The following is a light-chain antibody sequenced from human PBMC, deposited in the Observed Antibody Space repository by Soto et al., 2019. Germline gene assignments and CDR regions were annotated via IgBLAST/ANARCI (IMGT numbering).Light chain of an antibody. V-gene: IGKV3-20*01. CDR2: GAS. J-gene: IGKJ4*01. CDR3: QQYGSSSIT. CDR1: QRVSSSY. Sequence: IVLTQSPSTLSLSPGGRTTLACRASQRVSSSYLAWYQQRHGQAPRLXTHGASSRATGIPDRFSGSAYGTEFNLTISRLETADSAVYYCQQYGSSSITFGGGTKVDIK.